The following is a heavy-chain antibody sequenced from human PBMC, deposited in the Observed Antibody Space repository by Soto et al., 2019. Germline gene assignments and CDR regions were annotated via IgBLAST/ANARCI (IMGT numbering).Heavy chain of an antibody. V-gene: IGHV1-69*01. J-gene: IGHJ6*02. D-gene: IGHD4-4*01. CDR1: GGTFSSCA. CDR3: ARGGVEYSTAYYYYGMDV. CDR2: IIPIFGTA. Sequence: QVQLVQSGAEGKKPGSSVKVSCKASGGTFSSCAISWVRQAPGQGLEWMGGIIPIFGTANYAQKFQGRVTITADESTSTAYMELSSLRSEDTAVYYCARGGVEYSTAYYYYGMDVWGQGTTVTVSS.